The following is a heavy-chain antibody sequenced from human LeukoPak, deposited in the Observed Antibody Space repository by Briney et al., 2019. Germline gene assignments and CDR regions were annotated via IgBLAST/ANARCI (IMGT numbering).Heavy chain of an antibody. CDR2: ISGSGGSA. J-gene: IGHJ4*02. V-gene: IGHV3-23*01. Sequence: GGSLRLSCAASVFTFSIYAMTWVRQAPGKGLEWVSAISGSGGSAYYADSVKGRFTISRDNSKNTLYLQMNSLRAEDTAVYYCAKTVSGSYSYQGGDYWGQGTLVTVSS. D-gene: IGHD3-10*01. CDR1: VFTFSIYA. CDR3: AKTVSGSYSYQGGDY.